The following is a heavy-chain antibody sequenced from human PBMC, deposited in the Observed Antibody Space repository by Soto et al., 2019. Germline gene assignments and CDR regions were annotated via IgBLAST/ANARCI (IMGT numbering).Heavy chain of an antibody. J-gene: IGHJ4*02. V-gene: IGHV3-49*04. D-gene: IGHD3-16*01. CDR3: ASAGLPDSYVSLYIYPFDY. CDR1: GFTFGEYS. Sequence: GGSLRLSCSSSGFTFGEYSLSWVRQAPGKGLEWVGFIGGKTYGGATQYAASVKGRFTISRDDSNNMAYLEMNSLETEDTAVYSCASAGLPDSYVSLYIYPFDYWGQGTVVTVSS. CDR2: IGGKTYGGAT.